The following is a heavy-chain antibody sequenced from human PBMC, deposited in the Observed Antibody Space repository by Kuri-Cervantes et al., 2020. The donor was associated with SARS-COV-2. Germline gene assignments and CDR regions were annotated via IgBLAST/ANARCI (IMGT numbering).Heavy chain of an antibody. CDR1: GFTFSSYE. Sequence: GESLKISCAASGFTFSSYEMNWVRQAPGKGLEWVSYISSTGSTIYYADSVKGRFTISRDNAKNTLYLQMNSLRAEDTAVYYCARAFLRGGSDYWGQGTLVTVSS. V-gene: IGHV3-48*03. J-gene: IGHJ4*02. CDR3: ARAFLRGGSDY. D-gene: IGHD1-26*01. CDR2: ISSTGSTI.